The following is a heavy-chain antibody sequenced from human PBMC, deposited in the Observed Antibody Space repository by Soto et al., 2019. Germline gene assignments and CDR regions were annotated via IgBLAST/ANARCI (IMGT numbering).Heavy chain of an antibody. CDR2: MNPNSGNT. CDR1: ESTFMNYD. V-gene: IGHV1-8*01. Sequence: ASVKVSFKASESTFMNYDISWLRQATGQGLEWMGWMNPNSGNTGYALKFQGRVSMTRNTSIYTVYLELSSLASDDTAVYYCVRMASSGTLNWFDPWGQGTLVTVSS. CDR3: VRMASSGTLNWFDP. D-gene: IGHD1-1*01. J-gene: IGHJ5*02.